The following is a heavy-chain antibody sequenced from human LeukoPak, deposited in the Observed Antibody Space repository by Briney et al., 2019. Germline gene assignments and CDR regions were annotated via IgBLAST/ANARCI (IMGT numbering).Heavy chain of an antibody. J-gene: IGHJ5*02. Sequence: GGSLRLSCAASGFTFSSDAMSWVRQAPGKGLEWVSAISGSGGSTYYADSVKGRFTISRDNSKNTLYLQMNSLRAEDTAVYYCAKDPYSSSPNNWFDPWGQGTLVTVSS. CDR1: GFTFSSDA. V-gene: IGHV3-23*01. CDR2: ISGSGGST. D-gene: IGHD6-6*01. CDR3: AKDPYSSSPNNWFDP.